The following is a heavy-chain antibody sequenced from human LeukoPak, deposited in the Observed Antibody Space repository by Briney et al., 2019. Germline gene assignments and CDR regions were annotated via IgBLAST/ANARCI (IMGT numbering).Heavy chain of an antibody. V-gene: IGHV3-15*01. CDR1: GYTFSNAW. CDR2: IKSKTDGGTT. CDR3: TTFLGYGGNSVDY. Sequence: PGGSLRLSCAASGYTFSNAWMSWVRQAPGKGLEWVGRIKSKTDGGTTDYAAPVKGRFTISRDDSKNTLYLQMNSLKTEDTAVYYCTTFLGYGGNSVDYWGQGTLVTVSS. D-gene: IGHD4-23*01. J-gene: IGHJ4*02.